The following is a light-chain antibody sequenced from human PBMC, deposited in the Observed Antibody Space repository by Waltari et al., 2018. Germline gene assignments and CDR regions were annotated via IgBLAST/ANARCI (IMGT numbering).Light chain of an antibody. CDR3: QNYNSAPLT. CDR2: GAS. Sequence: DIQMTQSPSSLSTSVGDRVTFTCRASQDIYNYLAWYQEKPGKVPKLLIYGASTLQSGVPSRFSGSGSGTVFTLTIRTLQPEDVATYYCQNYNSAPLTFGGGTKVEIK. CDR1: QDIYNY. J-gene: IGKJ4*02. V-gene: IGKV1-27*01.